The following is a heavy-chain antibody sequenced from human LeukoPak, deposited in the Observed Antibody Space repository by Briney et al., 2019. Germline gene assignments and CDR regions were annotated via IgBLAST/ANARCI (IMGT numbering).Heavy chain of an antibody. CDR3: AKGEHYSFFDY. J-gene: IGHJ4*02. CDR2: ISGDGTET. V-gene: IGHV3-23*01. Sequence: GGSLRLSCAASGFTFTSYSMNWVRQAPRKGLEWVSTISGDGTETFYADSVKGRFTISRDDSKNTHYLQMSSLRAEDTGIYYCAKGEHYSFFDYWGQGTLVTVSS. D-gene: IGHD4-11*01. CDR1: GFTFTSYS.